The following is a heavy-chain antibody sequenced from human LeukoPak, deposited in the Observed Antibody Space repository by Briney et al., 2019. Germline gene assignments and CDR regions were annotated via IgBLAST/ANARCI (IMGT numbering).Heavy chain of an antibody. CDR3: AKDRYGSGTYGLFDY. Sequence: PGGSLRLSCVVSGFTFSSCDMSWVRQAPGKGLEWVSEISGSGVNTYYADSARGRFTISRDNSKNTLYLQMNSLRAEDTAVYYCAKDRYGSGTYGLFDYWGQGTLVTVSS. D-gene: IGHD3-10*01. CDR1: GFTFSSCD. CDR2: ISGSGVNT. J-gene: IGHJ4*02. V-gene: IGHV3-23*01.